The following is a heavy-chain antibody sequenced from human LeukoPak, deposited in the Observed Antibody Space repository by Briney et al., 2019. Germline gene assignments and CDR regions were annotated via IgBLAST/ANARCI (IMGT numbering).Heavy chain of an antibody. CDR3: AKDHSSGWQDKYFQH. CDR1: GFTFSTYW. Sequence: QPGGSLRLSCAASGFTFSTYWMHWVRQAPGKGLVWVSRINSDGSSSSYADSVEGRFTISRDTSKNTLYLQMNSLRAEDTATYYCAKDHSSGWQDKYFQHWGQGTLVTVSS. D-gene: IGHD6-19*01. CDR2: INSDGSSS. V-gene: IGHV3-74*01. J-gene: IGHJ1*01.